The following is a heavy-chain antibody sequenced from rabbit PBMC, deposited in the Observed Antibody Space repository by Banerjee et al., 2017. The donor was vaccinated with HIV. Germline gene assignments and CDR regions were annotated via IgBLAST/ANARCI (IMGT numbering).Heavy chain of an antibody. V-gene: IGHV1S45*01. J-gene: IGHJ4*01. CDR1: GIDFSSYYD. D-gene: IGHD3-1*01. CDR3: ARAMGVYNL. CDR2: TYAGNTDST. Sequence: QEQLKESGGGLVKPGASLTLTCTASGIDFSSYYDMCWVRQAPGKGLEWIACTYAGNTDSTYYASWAKGRFTISKTSSTTVTLQMTRLTAADTATYFCARAMGVYNLWGQGTLVTVS.